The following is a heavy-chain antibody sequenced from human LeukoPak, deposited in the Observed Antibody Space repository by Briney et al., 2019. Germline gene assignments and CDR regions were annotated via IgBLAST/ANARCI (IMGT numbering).Heavy chain of an antibody. CDR2: IYYSGST. CDR1: GGSISSGDYY. Sequence: SQTLSLTCTVSGGSISSGDYYWSWIRQPPGKGLEWIGYIYYSGSTYYNPSLKSQVTISVDTSKNQFSLKLSSVTAADTAVYYCARDSLGVAGTVRDYWGQGTLVTVSS. J-gene: IGHJ4*02. D-gene: IGHD6-19*01. V-gene: IGHV4-30-4*08. CDR3: ARDSLGVAGTVRDY.